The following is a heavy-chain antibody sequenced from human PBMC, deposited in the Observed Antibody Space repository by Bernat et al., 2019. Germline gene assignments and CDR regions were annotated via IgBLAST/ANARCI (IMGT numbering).Heavy chain of an antibody. Sequence: EVQLVQSGAEVKKPGESLKISCKGSGYSFTSYWIGWVRQMPGKGLEWMGIIYPGDSDTRYSPSFQGQVTISADKSISTAYLQWSSLKASDTAMYYCARLTKRPYSYGYVSNYYYYGMDVWGQGTTVTVSS. V-gene: IGHV5-51*01. D-gene: IGHD5-18*01. CDR1: GYSFTSYW. CDR3: ARLTKRPYSYGYVSNYYYYGMDV. CDR2: IYPGDSDT. J-gene: IGHJ6*02.